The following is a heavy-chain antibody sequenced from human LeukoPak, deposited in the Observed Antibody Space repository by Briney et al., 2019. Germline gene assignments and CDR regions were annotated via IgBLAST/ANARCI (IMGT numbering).Heavy chain of an antibody. V-gene: IGHV3-53*01. CDR1: GLTVSSNH. CDR3: AKTYNNGFDP. J-gene: IGHJ5*02. D-gene: IGHD1-14*01. CDR2: IYSGGST. Sequence: GGSLRLSCAASGLTVSSNHMNWVRQPPGKGLEWVSIIYSGGSTYYADSVKGRFTISRDNSKNTLYLQVNSLRAEDTAVYYCAKTYNNGFDPWGQGTLVTVPS.